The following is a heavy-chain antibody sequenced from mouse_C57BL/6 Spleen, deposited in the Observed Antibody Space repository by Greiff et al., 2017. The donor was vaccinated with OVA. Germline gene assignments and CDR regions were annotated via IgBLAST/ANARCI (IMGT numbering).Heavy chain of an antibody. CDR1: GYTFTDYN. J-gene: IGHJ1*03. V-gene: IGHV1-22*01. D-gene: IGHD2-2*01. Sequence: EVQLQQSGPELVKPGASVKMSCKASGYTFTDYNMHWVKQSHGKSLEWIGYINPNNGGTSYNQKFKGKATLTVNKSSSTAYMELRSLTSEDSAVYYCARGGGYGYDWYFDVWGTGTTVTVSS. CDR3: ARGGGYGYDWYFDV. CDR2: INPNNGGT.